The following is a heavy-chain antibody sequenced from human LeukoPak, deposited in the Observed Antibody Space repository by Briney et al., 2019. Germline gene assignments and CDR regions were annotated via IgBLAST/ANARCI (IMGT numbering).Heavy chain of an antibody. CDR1: GFTFSSYA. J-gene: IGHJ6*02. V-gene: IGHV3-23*01. Sequence: GGSLRLSCAASGFTFSSYARSWVRQAPGKGLEWVSDICCSGGSTYYADSVRRRFTISRDHSKNTLYLQMNSLRAEDTAVYYCAKGTSSSAYYYYGMDVWGQGTTVTVSS. D-gene: IGHD6-6*01. CDR3: AKGTSSSAYYYYGMDV. CDR2: ICCSGGST.